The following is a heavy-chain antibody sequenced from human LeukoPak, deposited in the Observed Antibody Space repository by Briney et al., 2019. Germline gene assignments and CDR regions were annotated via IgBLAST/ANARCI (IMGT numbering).Heavy chain of an antibody. CDR2: IIHIFGTA. Sequence: SVKVSCKASGGTFSSYAISWVRQAPGQGLEWMGGIIHIFGTANYAQKFQGRVTITADESTSTAYMELSSLRSEDTAVYYCARVGALPLGYCSSTSCLDYYMDVWGKGTTVTVSS. V-gene: IGHV1-69*13. CDR3: ARVGALPLGYCSSTSCLDYYMDV. CDR1: GGTFSSYA. J-gene: IGHJ6*03. D-gene: IGHD2-2*01.